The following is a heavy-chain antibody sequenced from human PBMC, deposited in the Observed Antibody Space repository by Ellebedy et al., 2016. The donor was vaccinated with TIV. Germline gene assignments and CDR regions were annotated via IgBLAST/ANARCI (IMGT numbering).Heavy chain of an antibody. J-gene: IGHJ4*02. D-gene: IGHD2-21*01. CDR1: GFTFSSYG. CDR3: ARESTGYSDY. CDR2: ISYDGSNK. V-gene: IGHV3-30-3*01. Sequence: PGGSLRLSCAASGFTFSSYGMHWVRRAPGKGLEWVAVISYDGSNKYYADSVKGRFTISRDNSKNTLYLQMNSLRAEDTAVYYCARESTGYSDYWGQGTLVTVSS.